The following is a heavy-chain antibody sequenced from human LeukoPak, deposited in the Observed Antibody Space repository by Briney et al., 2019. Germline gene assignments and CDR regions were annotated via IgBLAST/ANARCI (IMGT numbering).Heavy chain of an antibody. CDR1: GYTFPGYF. D-gene: IGHD4-23*01. CDR2: INPTGGST. V-gene: IGHV1-46*01. CDR3: ARDLTVVTPGYYFDY. Sequence: ASVKVSCKASGYTFPGYFMHWVRQAPGQGLEWMGIINPTGGSTTYAQKFQGRVTMTRDTSTSTVYMELSSLRSDDTAVYYCARDLTVVTPGYYFDYWGQGTLVTVSS. J-gene: IGHJ4*02.